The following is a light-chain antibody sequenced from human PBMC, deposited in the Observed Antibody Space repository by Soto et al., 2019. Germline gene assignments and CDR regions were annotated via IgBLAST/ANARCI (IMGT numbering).Light chain of an antibody. CDR1: QGIRND. CDR3: LQDYNYPPT. J-gene: IGKJ1*01. CDR2: AAS. V-gene: IGKV1-6*01. Sequence: AIQMTQSPSSLSASVGDRVTITCRASQGIRNDLGWYQQKPGKAPKLLIYAASSLLSRVPSRFSGSGSGTDFTLTISSLQPEDFATYYCLQDYNYPPTFGQGTKVDIK.